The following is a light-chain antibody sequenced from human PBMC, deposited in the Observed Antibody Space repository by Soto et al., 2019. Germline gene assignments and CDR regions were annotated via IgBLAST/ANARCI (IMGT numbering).Light chain of an antibody. J-gene: IGLJ2*01. CDR3: QSYDSSLRFVV. Sequence: QSGLTQTPSVSGAPGQRVTISCTGSRSNIGAGYDVHWYQQLPGTAPKLLISGNSNRPSGVPDRFSGSKSGTSASLAITGLQPDDEADYYCQSYDSSLRFVVFGGGTKVTVL. CDR2: GNS. V-gene: IGLV1-40*01. CDR1: RSNIGAGYD.